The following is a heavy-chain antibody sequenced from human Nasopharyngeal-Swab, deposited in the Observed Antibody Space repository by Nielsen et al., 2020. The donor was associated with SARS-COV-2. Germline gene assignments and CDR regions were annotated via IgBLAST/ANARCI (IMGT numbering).Heavy chain of an antibody. D-gene: IGHD6-19*01. CDR1: GGSISSYY. V-gene: IGHV4-59*13. CDR2: IYYSGST. Sequence: SETLSLTCTVSGGSISSYYWSWIRQPPGKGLEWIGYIYYSGSTNYNPSLKSRVTISVDTSKNQFSLKLSSVTAADTAVYYCAGDPAPTPTTGYSSGWRWYYYGMDVWGQGTTVTASS. CDR3: AGDPAPTPTTGYSSGWRWYYYGMDV. J-gene: IGHJ6*02.